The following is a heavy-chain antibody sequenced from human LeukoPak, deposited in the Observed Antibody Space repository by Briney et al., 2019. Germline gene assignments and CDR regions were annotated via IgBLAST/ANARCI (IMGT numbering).Heavy chain of an antibody. Sequence: VKPSETLSLTCTVSGGSVNSGSYYWNWIRQPPGKGLEWIGYIYYSGSTNYNPSLKSRVTISADTSKNQFSLKLSSVTAADTAVYYCARAAYSGSYHSDYWGQGTLVTVSS. CDR3: ARAAYSGSYHSDY. CDR1: GGSVNSGSYY. V-gene: IGHV4-61*01. J-gene: IGHJ4*02. D-gene: IGHD1-26*01. CDR2: IYYSGST.